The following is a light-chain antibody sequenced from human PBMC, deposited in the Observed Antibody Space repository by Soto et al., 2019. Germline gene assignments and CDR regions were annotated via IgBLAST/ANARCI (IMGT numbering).Light chain of an antibody. CDR3: QQYNNWPPLT. CDR1: QSVSSSY. J-gene: IGKJ4*01. CDR2: GAS. Sequence: EIVLTQSPGTLSLSPGERATLSCRASQSVSSSYLAWYQQKPGQAPRLLIYGASSRATSIPARFSGSGSGTEFTLTISSLQSEDFAVYYCQQYNNWPPLTFGGGTKVDIK. V-gene: IGKV3D-15*01.